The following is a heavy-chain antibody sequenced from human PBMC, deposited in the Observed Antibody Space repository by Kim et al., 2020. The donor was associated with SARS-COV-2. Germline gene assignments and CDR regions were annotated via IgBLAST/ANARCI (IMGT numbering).Heavy chain of an antibody. V-gene: IGHV4-4*07. CDR1: GGSISSYY. CDR2: IYTSGST. J-gene: IGHJ3*02. Sequence: SETLSLTCTVSGGSISSYYWSWIRQPAGKGLEWIGRIYTSGSTNYNPSLKSRVTMSVDTSKNQFSLKLSSVTAADTAVYYCAREARRTMIVDLGAFDIWGQGTMVTVSS. CDR3: AREARRTMIVDLGAFDI. D-gene: IGHD3-22*01.